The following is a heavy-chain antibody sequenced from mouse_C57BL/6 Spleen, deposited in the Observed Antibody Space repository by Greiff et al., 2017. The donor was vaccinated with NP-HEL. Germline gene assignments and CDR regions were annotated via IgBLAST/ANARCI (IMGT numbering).Heavy chain of an antibody. D-gene: IGHD1-1*01. J-gene: IGHJ2*01. Sequence: VQLQQSGPELVKPGASVKISCKASGYAFSSSWMNWVKQRPGKGLEWIGRIYPGDGDTNYNGKFKGKATLTADKSSSTAYMQLSSLTSEDSAVYVCARGIITTVVAPYFDYWGQGTTLTVSS. CDR2: IYPGDGDT. V-gene: IGHV1-82*01. CDR3: ARGIITTVVAPYFDY. CDR1: GYAFSSSW.